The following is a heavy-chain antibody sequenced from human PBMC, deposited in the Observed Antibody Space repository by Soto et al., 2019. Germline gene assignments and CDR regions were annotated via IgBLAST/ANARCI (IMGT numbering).Heavy chain of an antibody. CDR1: GFTFSSYS. CDR2: ISSSSSYI. CDR3: ARDEREDLDV. V-gene: IGHV3-21*01. Sequence: EVQLVESGGGLVKPGGSLRLSCAASGFTFSSYSMNWVRQAPGKGLEWVSSISSSSSYIYYADSVKGRFTISRDNAKNSRYLQMNSLRAEDTAVYYCARDEREDLDVWGKGTTVTVSS. J-gene: IGHJ6*04.